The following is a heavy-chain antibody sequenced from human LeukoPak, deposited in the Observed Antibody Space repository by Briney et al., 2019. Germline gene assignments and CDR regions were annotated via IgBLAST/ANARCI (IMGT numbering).Heavy chain of an antibody. J-gene: IGHJ4*02. CDR3: ASADSGYGDYGWVFDY. CDR2: IYYSGST. Sequence: QSSETLSLTCTVSGGSISSYYWSWIRQPPGKGLEWIGYIYYSGSTNYNPSLKSRVTISVDTSKNQFSLKLSSVTAADTAVYYCASADSGYGDYGWVFDYWGQGTLVTVSS. V-gene: IGHV4-59*08. CDR1: GGSISSYY. D-gene: IGHD4-17*01.